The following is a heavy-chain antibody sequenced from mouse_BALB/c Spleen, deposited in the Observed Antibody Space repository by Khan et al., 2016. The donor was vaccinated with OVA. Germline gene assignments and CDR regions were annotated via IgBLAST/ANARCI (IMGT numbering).Heavy chain of an antibody. Sequence: QVQLKQSGPEVKKPGETVKISCKASGHTFTKFGMNWVKQAPGKGLKWMGWINTYTGEPTYADDFNGRFAFSLETSASTAYLQINNLKTEDTATDFCARPPYFSYVLDNWGQGTSVTVSS. D-gene: IGHD2-10*01. CDR3: ARPPYFSYVLDN. CDR1: GHTFTKFG. V-gene: IGHV9-3-1*01. J-gene: IGHJ4*01. CDR2: INTYTGEP.